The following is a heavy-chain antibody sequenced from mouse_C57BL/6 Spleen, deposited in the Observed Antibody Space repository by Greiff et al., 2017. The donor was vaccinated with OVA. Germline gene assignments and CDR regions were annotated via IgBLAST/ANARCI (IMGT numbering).Heavy chain of an antibody. V-gene: IGHV2-9-1*01. CDR2: IWPGGGT. Sequence: VKLQESGPGLVAPSQSLSLTCTVSGFSLTSYAISWVRQPPGQGLEWIGVIWPGGGTNYNSALISRLSISKDNSKSQVFLNMNRLQTDDTARYYCAREDVVYAMDYWGQGTSVTVSS. CDR1: GFSLTSYA. CDR3: AREDVVYAMDY. J-gene: IGHJ4*01.